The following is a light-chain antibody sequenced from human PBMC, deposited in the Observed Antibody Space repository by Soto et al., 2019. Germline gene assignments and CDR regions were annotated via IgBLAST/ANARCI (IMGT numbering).Light chain of an antibody. CDR1: QGISSY. J-gene: IGKJ1*01. CDR2: AAS. Sequence: QLTQSTSSLSASVGDRDTNACRASQGISSYLAWYQQKPGKAPKLLIYAASTLQSGVPSRFSGSGSGTDFTLTISSLQPDDFATYYCQHYNSYSEAFGQGTKVDIK. CDR3: QHYNSYSEA. V-gene: IGKV1-9*01.